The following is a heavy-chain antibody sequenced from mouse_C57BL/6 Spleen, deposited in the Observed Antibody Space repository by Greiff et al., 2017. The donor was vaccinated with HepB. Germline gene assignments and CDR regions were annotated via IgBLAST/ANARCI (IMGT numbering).Heavy chain of an antibody. V-gene: IGHV1-82*01. Sequence: QVQLKQSGPELVKPGASVKISCKASGYAFSSSWMNWVKQRPGKGLEWIGRIYPGDGDTNYNGKFKGKATLTADQSSSTAYMQLSSLTSEDSAVYFCAREEGTAQATGARDYWGQGTSVTVSS. CDR2: IYPGDGDT. CDR1: GYAFSSSW. D-gene: IGHD3-2*02. CDR3: AREEGTAQATGARDY. J-gene: IGHJ4*01.